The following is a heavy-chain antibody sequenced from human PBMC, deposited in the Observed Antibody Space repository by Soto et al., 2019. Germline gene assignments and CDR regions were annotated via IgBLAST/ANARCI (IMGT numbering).Heavy chain of an antibody. V-gene: IGHV4-39*01. CDR2: IYYSGST. D-gene: IGHD1-20*01. J-gene: IGHJ4*02. CDR1: GGSISSSSYY. Sequence: SETLSLTCTVSGGSISSSSYYWGWIRQPPGKGLEWIGSIYYSGSTYYNPSLKSRVTISVDTSKNQFSLKLSSVTAADTAVYYCARLPRITGTLSFDYWGQGTLVTVSS. CDR3: ARLPRITGTLSFDY.